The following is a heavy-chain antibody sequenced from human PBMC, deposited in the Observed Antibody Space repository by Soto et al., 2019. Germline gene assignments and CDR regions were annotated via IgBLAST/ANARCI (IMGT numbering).Heavy chain of an antibody. V-gene: IGHV1-18*01. CDR2: ISAYNGNT. D-gene: IGHD6-6*01. CDR1: GYTFTSYG. CDR3: ARALRTAARNWFDP. Sequence: ASVKVSCKASGYTFTSYGISWVRQAPGQGLEWMGWISAYNGNTNYAQKLQGSVTMTTDTSTSTAYMELRSLRSDDTAVYYCARALRTAARNWFDPWGQGNLVTVSS. J-gene: IGHJ5*02.